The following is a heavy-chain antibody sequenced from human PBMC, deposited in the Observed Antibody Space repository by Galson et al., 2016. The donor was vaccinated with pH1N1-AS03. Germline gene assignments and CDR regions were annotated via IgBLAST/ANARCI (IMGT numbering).Heavy chain of an antibody. CDR1: GFSLPTSAVG. D-gene: IGHD3-10*01. CDR3: AHDGALDY. J-gene: IGHJ4*02. CDR2: IYWDDDK. V-gene: IGHV2-5*02. Sequence: PALVKPTQTLTLTCTFSGFSLPTSAVGVVWIRQPPGKALEWLALIYWDDDKRYNSSLKSRLTITKDTSKNQVVLTMTNMDPVDTATYYCAHDGALDYWGQGILVTVSS.